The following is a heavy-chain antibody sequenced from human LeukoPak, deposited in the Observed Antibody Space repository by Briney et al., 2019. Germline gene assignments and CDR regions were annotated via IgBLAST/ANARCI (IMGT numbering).Heavy chain of an antibody. CDR2: ISGSGGNT. D-gene: IGHD6-13*01. V-gene: IGHV3-23*01. CDR1: GFTFSGYA. Sequence: PGGSLRLSCAASGFTFSGYAMSWVRQAPGKGLEWVSGISGSGGNTYYTGSVNGRFTISRDNSKNALYLQMNSLRAEDTAVYYCAKGPSSGYSTSWHDRWGQGTLVTVSS. J-gene: IGHJ5*02. CDR3: AKGPSSGYSTSWHDR.